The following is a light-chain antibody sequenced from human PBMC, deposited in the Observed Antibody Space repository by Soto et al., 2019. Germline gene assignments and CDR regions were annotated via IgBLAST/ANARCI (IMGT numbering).Light chain of an antibody. V-gene: IGLV2-11*01. CDR3: CSYAGSYTYNYV. Sequence: QSVLTQPASVSGSPGQSITISCTGTSSDVGGYSYVSWYQQHPGKAPKLMIYEVSNRPSGVPDRFSGSKSGNTASLTISGLQAEDEADYYCCSYAGSYTYNYVFGTGTKVTV. CDR2: EVS. J-gene: IGLJ1*01. CDR1: SSDVGGYSY.